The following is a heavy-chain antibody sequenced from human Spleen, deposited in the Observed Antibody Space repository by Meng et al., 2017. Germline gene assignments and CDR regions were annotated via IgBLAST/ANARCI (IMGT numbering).Heavy chain of an antibody. CDR2: INHSGST. D-gene: IGHD2-21*02. Sequence: SETLSLTRAVHGGSFNADYWSWIRQPPGKGLEWIGEINHSGSTNYKSSLQSRATISVDTSKNQFSLKLSSVTAADTAVYYCARRFRHPGHAVVVTTFYYYYGMDVWGQGTTVTVSS. CDR3: ARRFRHPGHAVVVTTFYYYYGMDV. V-gene: IGHV4-34*01. J-gene: IGHJ6*02. CDR1: GGSFNADY.